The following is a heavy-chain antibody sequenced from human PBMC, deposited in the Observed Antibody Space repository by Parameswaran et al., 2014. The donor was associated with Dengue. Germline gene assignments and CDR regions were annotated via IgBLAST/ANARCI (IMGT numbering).Heavy chain of an antibody. D-gene: IGHD3-22*01. CDR3: ARVPTYYDSSGYYYFDL. Sequence: SWVRQAPGQGLEWMGGIIPIFGTANYAQKFQGRVTITADESTSTAYMELSSLRSEDTAVYYCARVPTYYDSSGYYYFDLLGPGNPGHRLL. V-gene: IGHV1-69*01. J-gene: IGHJ4*02. CDR2: IIPIFGTA.